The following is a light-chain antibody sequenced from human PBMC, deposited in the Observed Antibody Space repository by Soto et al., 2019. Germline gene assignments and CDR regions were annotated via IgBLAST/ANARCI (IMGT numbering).Light chain of an antibody. J-gene: IGLJ1*01. CDR3: CSYAGSITHYV. CDR2: DVS. V-gene: IGLV2-14*01. Sequence: QSALAQPASVSGSPGQSITISCTGTRSDVGLYNYVSWYQQHPGKAPRLMIYDVSNRPSGVSNRFSGSKSANTASLTISGLQAEDEADYYCCSYAGSITHYVFGTGTKLTVL. CDR1: RSDVGLYNY.